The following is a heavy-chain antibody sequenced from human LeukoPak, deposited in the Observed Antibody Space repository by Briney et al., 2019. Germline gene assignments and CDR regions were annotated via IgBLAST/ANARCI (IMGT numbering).Heavy chain of an antibody. CDR2: VYYSGSA. V-gene: IGHV4-59*08. D-gene: IGHD3-10*01. Sequence: SETLSLTCTVSSGSISSYYWSWIRQPPGKGLEWIGYVYYSGSANYNPSLKSRVAISVDTSKNQFSLKLSSVTAADTAVYYCARHEKLGQFDYWGQGTLVTVSS. CDR3: ARHEKLGQFDY. J-gene: IGHJ4*02. CDR1: SGSISSYY.